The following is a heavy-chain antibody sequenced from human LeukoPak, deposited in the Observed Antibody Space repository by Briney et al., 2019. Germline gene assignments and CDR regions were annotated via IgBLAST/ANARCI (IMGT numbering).Heavy chain of an antibody. D-gene: IGHD5-12*01. Sequence: GGSLRLSCSASGFTFSSYAMHWVRQAPGKGLEYVSAISSNGDSTYYADSVKGRFTISRDNSKNTLYLQMNSLRAEDMAVYYCAKEMKPWMHFDYWGQGTLVTVSS. J-gene: IGHJ4*02. V-gene: IGHV3-64*04. CDR2: ISSNGDST. CDR1: GFTFSSYA. CDR3: AKEMKPWMHFDY.